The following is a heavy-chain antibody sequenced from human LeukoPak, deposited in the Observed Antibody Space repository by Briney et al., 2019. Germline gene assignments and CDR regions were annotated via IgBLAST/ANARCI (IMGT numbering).Heavy chain of an antibody. D-gene: IGHD3-22*01. Sequence: ASVKVSCKASGYTFTSYGISWVRQAPGQGLEWMGWISAYNGNTNYAQKLQGRVTMTTDTSTSTAYMELRSLRSDDTAVYYRARDRIPNYYDSSGYDWGQGTLVTVPS. CDR3: ARDRIPNYYDSSGYD. V-gene: IGHV1-18*01. CDR1: GYTFTSYG. J-gene: IGHJ4*02. CDR2: ISAYNGNT.